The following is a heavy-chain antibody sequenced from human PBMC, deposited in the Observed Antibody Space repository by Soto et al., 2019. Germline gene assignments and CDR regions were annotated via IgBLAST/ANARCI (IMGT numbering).Heavy chain of an antibody. CDR2: ISYDGSNK. CDR3: ARDLRDSSGWYYFDY. CDR1: GFTFSSYA. J-gene: IGHJ4*02. Sequence: QVQLVESGGGVVQPGRSLRLSCAASGFTFSSYAMHWVRQAPGKGLEWVAVISYDGSNKYYADSVKGRFTISRDNSKNTLYLQMNSLRAEDTAVYYCARDLRDSSGWYYFDYWGQGTLVTVSS. D-gene: IGHD6-19*01. V-gene: IGHV3-30-3*01.